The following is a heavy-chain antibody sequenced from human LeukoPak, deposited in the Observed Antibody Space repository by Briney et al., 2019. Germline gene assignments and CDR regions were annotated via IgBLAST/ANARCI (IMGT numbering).Heavy chain of an antibody. CDR3: AKDRGTTSSSFDY. J-gene: IGHJ4*01. V-gene: IGHV3-33*06. CDR2: IWYDGSNK. CDR1: GFTFSNYG. D-gene: IGHD2-2*01. Sequence: GGSLRLSCAASGFTFSNYGMHWVRQAPGKGLEWVAVIWYDGSNKYYADSVKGRFTISRDNSKNTLYLQMNSLRAEDTAVYYCAKDRGTTSSSFDYWGHGTLVTVSS.